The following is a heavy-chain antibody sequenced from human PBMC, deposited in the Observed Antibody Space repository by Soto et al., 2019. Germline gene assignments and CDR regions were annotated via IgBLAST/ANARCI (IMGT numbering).Heavy chain of an antibody. Sequence: HPGGSLRLSCAASGFTFSSYAMHWVRQAPGKGLEWVAVISYDGSNKYYADSVKGRFTISRDNSKNTLYLQMNSLRAEDTAVYYCARDMYSSGWIGYYYYGMDVWGQGTTVTVSS. V-gene: IGHV3-30-3*01. J-gene: IGHJ6*02. CDR1: GFTFSSYA. CDR3: ARDMYSSGWIGYYYYGMDV. CDR2: ISYDGSNK. D-gene: IGHD6-19*01.